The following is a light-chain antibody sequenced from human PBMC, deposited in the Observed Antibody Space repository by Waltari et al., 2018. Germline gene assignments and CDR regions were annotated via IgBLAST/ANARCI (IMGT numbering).Light chain of an antibody. J-gene: IGLJ3*02. V-gene: IGLV2-23*02. CDR1: SSDVGSYNF. CDR2: DVT. CDR3: CSYASTTWV. Sequence: QSALTQPASVSGSPGLSITISCTGTSSDVGSYNFVSWYQPHPGKAPRLMIYDVTKRPSGVSNRFSGSKSGNTASLTISGLQAGDEADYYCCSYASTTWVFGGGTRLTVL.